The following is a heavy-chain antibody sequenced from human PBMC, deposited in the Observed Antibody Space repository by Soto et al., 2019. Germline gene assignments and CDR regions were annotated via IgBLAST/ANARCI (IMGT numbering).Heavy chain of an antibody. CDR2: IKEDGSEK. CDR1: GGSISSSSYY. Sequence: QPSETLSLTCTVSGGSISSSSYYWGWIRQPPGKGLEWVAKIKEDGSEKSYVDSVKGRFTISRDNAKNSLYLQMNSLRAEDTAVFYCARDRDSRGYSYFDQWGQGMLVTVSS. J-gene: IGHJ4*02. CDR3: ARDRDSRGYSYFDQ. D-gene: IGHD3-22*01. V-gene: IGHV3-7*01.